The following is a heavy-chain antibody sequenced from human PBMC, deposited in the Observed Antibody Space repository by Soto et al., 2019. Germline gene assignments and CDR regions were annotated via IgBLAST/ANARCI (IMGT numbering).Heavy chain of an antibody. CDR3: ARVVTGGNACFGT. J-gene: IGHJ5*02. CDR1: GYSFSNYR. V-gene: IGHV1-18*01. Sequence: SVKVSRKSSGYSFSNYRITCLLQARGQHLEWLAWISLYSDGTNYAQKFQGRVSMTTHTSTATHDMELSSLTYDDTPVYYRARVVTGGNACFGTWGQGTLGTVYS. CDR2: ISLYSDGT. D-gene: IGHD2-2*01.